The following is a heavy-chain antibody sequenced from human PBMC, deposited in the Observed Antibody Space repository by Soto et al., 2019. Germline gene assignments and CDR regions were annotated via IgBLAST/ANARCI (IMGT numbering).Heavy chain of an antibody. CDR2: INHSGST. Sequence: SETLSLTCAVYGGSFSGYYWSWIRQPPGKGLEWIGEINHSGSTNYNPSLKSRVTISVDTSKNQFSLKLSSVTAADTAVYYCARILYYYGSGSYYKNYMDVWGKGTTVTVSS. D-gene: IGHD3-10*01. CDR3: ARILYYYGSGSYYKNYMDV. V-gene: IGHV4-34*01. CDR1: GGSFSGYY. J-gene: IGHJ6*03.